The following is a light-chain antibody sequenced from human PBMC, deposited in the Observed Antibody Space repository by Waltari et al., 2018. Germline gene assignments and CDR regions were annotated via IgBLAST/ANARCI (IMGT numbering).Light chain of an antibody. V-gene: IGLV1-40*01. CDR1: SSNIGDGYL. Sequence: QSILTQPPSVSGAPGQRVTISCTGTSSNIGDGYLVPWYQQLPGKAPQIIMYGNGNRPSGVPDRFSGSKSGTSASLAITGLQAEDEADYYCQAYDGSLSGLYVFGPGTRVTVL. CDR3: QAYDGSLSGLYV. J-gene: IGLJ1*01. CDR2: GNG.